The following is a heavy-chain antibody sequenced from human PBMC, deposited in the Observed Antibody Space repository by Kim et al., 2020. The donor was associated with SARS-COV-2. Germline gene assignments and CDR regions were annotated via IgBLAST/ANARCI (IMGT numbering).Heavy chain of an antibody. CDR2: ISWNSGSI. CDR1: GFTFDDYA. V-gene: IGHV3-9*01. Sequence: GGSLRLSCAASGFTFDDYAMHWVRQAPGKGLEWVSGISWNSGSIGYADSVKGRFTISRDNAKNSLYLQMNSLRAEDTALYYCAKDLANIVVVPDATNYYYGMDVWGQGTTVTVSS. CDR3: AKDLANIVVVPDATNYYYGMDV. J-gene: IGHJ6*02. D-gene: IGHD2-2*01.